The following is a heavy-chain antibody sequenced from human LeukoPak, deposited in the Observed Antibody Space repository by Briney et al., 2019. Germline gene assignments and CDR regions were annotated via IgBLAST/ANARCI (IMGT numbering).Heavy chain of an antibody. CDR1: GFTFSSYE. D-gene: IGHD5-12*01. CDR2: ISSSGSTI. CDR3: ARDLAGHVGSFDY. Sequence: GESLTLSCAVSGFTFSSYEMNWVRQPPGKGLEWVAYISSSGSTIYYAASVTGRFTISKDKANNAPYLQMSSLRAEDRAVYYCARDLAGHVGSFDYWGQGTLVTVSS. V-gene: IGHV3-48*03. J-gene: IGHJ4*02.